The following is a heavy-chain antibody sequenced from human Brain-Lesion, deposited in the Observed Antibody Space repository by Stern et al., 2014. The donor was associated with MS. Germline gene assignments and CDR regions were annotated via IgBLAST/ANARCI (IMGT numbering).Heavy chain of an antibody. CDR3: AGELPDLNAFDI. CDR2: IYHSGGT. CDR1: GGSISSSNW. J-gene: IGHJ3*02. D-gene: IGHD1-14*01. V-gene: IGHV4-4*02. Sequence: VHLVESGPGLVKPSGTLSLTCAVSGGSISSSNWWSWVRQSPGKGLEWIGEIYHSGGTKYSPSFESRVIISVDKSKNQFSLKLSYVTAADTAVYYCAGELPDLNAFDIWGQGTMGTVSS.